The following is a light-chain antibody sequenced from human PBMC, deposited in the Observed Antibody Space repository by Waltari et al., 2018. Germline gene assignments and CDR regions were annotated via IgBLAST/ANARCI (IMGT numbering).Light chain of an antibody. CDR1: QSVFSY. V-gene: IGKV3-11*01. CDR2: DAS. Sequence: EIVLTQSPATLSLSPGARATLSCRASQSVFSYLAWYQQKPGQAPRLLSYDASNRATGIPARFSGSGSGSDFTLTISSLEPEDFAVYFCQHRSIRPPWTFGQGTKVEIK. J-gene: IGKJ1*01. CDR3: QHRSIRPPWT.